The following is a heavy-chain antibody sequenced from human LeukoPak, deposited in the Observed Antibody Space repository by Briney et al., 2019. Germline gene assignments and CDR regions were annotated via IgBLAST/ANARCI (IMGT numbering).Heavy chain of an antibody. J-gene: IGHJ4*02. D-gene: IGHD5-18*01. CDR1: GYSFTTYH. CDR2: IKDSGTT. CDR3: ARAVRGYSYAYPPY. V-gene: IGHV1-46*01. Sequence: GASVKVSCKASGYSFTTYHIHWVRQAPGQGLEWMGIIKDSGTTIYPQKFQGRVTMTRDTSTSTVYMELRSLRSDDTAVYYCARAVRGYSYAYPPYWGQGTLVTVSS.